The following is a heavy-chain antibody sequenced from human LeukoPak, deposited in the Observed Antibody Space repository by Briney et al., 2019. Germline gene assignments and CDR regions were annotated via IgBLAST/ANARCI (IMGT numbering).Heavy chain of an antibody. CDR1: GFTFSSYS. D-gene: IGHD6-6*01. J-gene: IGHJ4*02. Sequence: GGSLGLSCAASGFTFSSYSMNWVRQAPGKGLEWVSAISGSGGSTYYADSVKGRFTISRDNSKNTPYLQMNSLRAEDTAVYYCAQERIAARPDLDYWGQGTLVTVSS. CDR2: ISGSGGST. CDR3: AQERIAARPDLDY. V-gene: IGHV3-23*01.